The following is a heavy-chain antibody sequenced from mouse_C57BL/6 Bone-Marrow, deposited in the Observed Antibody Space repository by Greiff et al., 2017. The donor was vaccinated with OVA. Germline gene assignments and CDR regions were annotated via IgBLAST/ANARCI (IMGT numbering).Heavy chain of an antibody. CDR2: INPSNGGT. CDR1: GYTFTSYW. CDR3: ARGGRFRRGGYAMDY. Sequence: QVQLQQPGTELVKPGASVKLSCKASGYTFTSYWMHWVKQRPGQGLEWIGNINPSNGGTNYNEKFKSKATLTVEKSSSTAYMQLSSLTSEDSAVYYCARGGRFRRGGYAMDYWGQGTSVTVSS. V-gene: IGHV1-53*01. J-gene: IGHJ4*01.